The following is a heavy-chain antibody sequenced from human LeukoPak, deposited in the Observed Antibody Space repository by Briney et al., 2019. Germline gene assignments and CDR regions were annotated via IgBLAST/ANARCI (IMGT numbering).Heavy chain of an antibody. CDR3: AREVGWLRLNWFDP. J-gene: IGHJ5*02. Sequence: GGSLRLSXAASGFTFSSYWMSWVRQAPGKGLEWVANIKQDGSEKYYVDSVKGRFTISRDNAKNSLYLQMNSLRAEDTAVYYCAREVGWLRLNWFDPWGQGTLVTVSS. D-gene: IGHD5-12*01. CDR2: IKQDGSEK. CDR1: GFTFSSYW. V-gene: IGHV3-7*01.